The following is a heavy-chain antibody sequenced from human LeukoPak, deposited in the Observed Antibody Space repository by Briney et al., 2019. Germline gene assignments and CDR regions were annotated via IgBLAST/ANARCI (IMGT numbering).Heavy chain of an antibody. D-gene: IGHD5-24*01. CDR2: IIPIFGTA. CDR1: GGTFSSYA. Sequence: SVKISCKASGGTFSSYAISWVRQAPGQGLEWMGGIIPIFGTANYAQKFQGRVTITADESTSTAYMGLSSLRSEDTAVYYCARSGRTVEMAYYFDYWGQGTLVTVSS. CDR3: ARSGRTVEMAYYFDY. V-gene: IGHV1-69*13. J-gene: IGHJ4*02.